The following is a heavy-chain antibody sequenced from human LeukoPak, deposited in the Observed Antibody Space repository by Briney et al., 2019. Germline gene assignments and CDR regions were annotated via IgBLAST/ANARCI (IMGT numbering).Heavy chain of an antibody. D-gene: IGHD6-19*01. CDR3: ARAHSSGRYNWFDP. Sequence: GGSLRLSCAASGFTFSRYSMNWVRQAPGKGLEWVSSISSSSSYIYYADSVKGRFTISRDNGKNSLYLQMNSLRDEDTAVYYCARAHSSGRYNWFDPWGQGTRVTVSS. CDR1: GFTFSRYS. V-gene: IGHV3-21*01. J-gene: IGHJ5*02. CDR2: ISSSSSYI.